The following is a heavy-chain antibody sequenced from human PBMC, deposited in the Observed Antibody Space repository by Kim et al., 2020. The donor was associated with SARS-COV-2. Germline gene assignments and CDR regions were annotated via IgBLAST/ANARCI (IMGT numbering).Heavy chain of an antibody. V-gene: IGHV3-21*01. D-gene: IGHD3-10*01. J-gene: IGHJ4*02. Sequence: GGSLRLSCAASGFTFSSYSMNWVRQAPGKGLEWVSSISSSSSYIYYADSVKGRFTISRDNAKNSLYLQMNSLRAEDTAVYYCARDRRHGSGSDYWGQGTLVTVSS. CDR2: ISSSSSYI. CDR1: GFTFSSYS. CDR3: ARDRRHGSGSDY.